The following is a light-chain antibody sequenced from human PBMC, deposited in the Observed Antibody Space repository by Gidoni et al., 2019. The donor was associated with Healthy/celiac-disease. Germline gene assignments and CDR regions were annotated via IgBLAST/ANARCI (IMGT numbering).Light chain of an antibody. CDR3: QQRSNWPRT. Sequence: EIVLTQSPATLSLSPGERATLSCRASQSVSSYLAWYQQKPGQAPRLLIYDASNRATGIPARCSGSGSGTDFTLTISSLEPEDFAVYYCQQRSNWPRTFXQXTKVEIK. CDR1: QSVSSY. V-gene: IGKV3-11*01. CDR2: DAS. J-gene: IGKJ1*01.